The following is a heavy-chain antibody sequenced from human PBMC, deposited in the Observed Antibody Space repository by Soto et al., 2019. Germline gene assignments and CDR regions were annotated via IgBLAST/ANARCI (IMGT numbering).Heavy chain of an antibody. CDR2: IYHSGST. J-gene: IGHJ4*02. CDR1: GYSISSGYY. D-gene: IGHD2-21*02. CDR3: ARMVTIHFDY. Sequence: QVQLQESGPGLVKPSETLSLTCAVSGYSISSGYYWGWIRQPPGKGLEWIGSIYHSGSTYYNPSLKSRVTISVDTSKNQFSLKLSSVTAADTAVYYCARMVTIHFDYWGQGTLVTVSS. V-gene: IGHV4-38-2*01.